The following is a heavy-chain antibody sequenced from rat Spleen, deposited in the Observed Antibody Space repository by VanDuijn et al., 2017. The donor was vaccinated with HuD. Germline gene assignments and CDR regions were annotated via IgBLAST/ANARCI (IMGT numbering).Heavy chain of an antibody. CDR2: MWSGGST. V-gene: IGHV2S63*01. Sequence: EVQLKESGPGLVQPSQTLSLTCTVSGFSLTDYSVHWVRQPPGKGLEWMGVMWSGGSTAYNSALKSRLSISSDTSKSQVFLKMNSLQTEYTAIYYCTSIAAISPYYFDYWGQGVMVTVSS. CDR1: GFSLTDYS. D-gene: IGHD1-2*01. CDR3: TSIAAISPYYFDY. J-gene: IGHJ2*01.